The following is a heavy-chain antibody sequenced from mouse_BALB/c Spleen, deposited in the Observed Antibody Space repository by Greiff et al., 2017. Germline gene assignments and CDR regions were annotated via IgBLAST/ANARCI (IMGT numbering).Heavy chain of an antibody. V-gene: IGHV5-12-2*01. CDR1: GFTFSSYT. Sequence: DVQLVESGGGLVQPGGSLKLSCAASGFTFSSYTMSWVRQTPEKRLEWVAYISNGGGSTYYPDTVKGRFTISRDNAKNTLYLQMSSLKSEDTAMYYCARSIYDGYYYYAMDYWGQGTSVTVSS. J-gene: IGHJ4*01. CDR2: ISNGGGST. D-gene: IGHD2-3*01. CDR3: ARSIYDGYYYYAMDY.